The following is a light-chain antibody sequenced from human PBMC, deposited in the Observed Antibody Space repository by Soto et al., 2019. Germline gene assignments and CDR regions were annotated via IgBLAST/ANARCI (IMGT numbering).Light chain of an antibody. Sequence: DIQMTQSPSSLSASVGDRVTITCRASQSISNYLSWYQHKPGQAPKFLIYVASTLQSGVPSRFSGSGSGTDFTLTISSLQPEDSATYFCQQSNRIPYTFGPGTKVEIK. J-gene: IGKJ2*01. CDR3: QQSNRIPYT. CDR1: QSISNY. CDR2: VAS. V-gene: IGKV1-39*01.